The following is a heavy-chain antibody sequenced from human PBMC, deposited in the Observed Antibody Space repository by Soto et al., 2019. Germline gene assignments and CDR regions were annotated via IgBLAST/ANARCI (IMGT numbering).Heavy chain of an antibody. D-gene: IGHD1-1*01. CDR2: IYATGTT. V-gene: IGHV4-4*07. J-gene: IGHJ5*02. CDR3: VRDGTKTLWDWFDP. Sequence: SETLSLTCTVSGASISGFYWSWIRKSAGKGLEWIGRIYATGTTDYNPSLKSRVMMSVDTSKKQFSLKLRSVTAADTAVYYCVRDGTKTLWDWFDPWGQGISVTVPQ. CDR1: GASISGFY.